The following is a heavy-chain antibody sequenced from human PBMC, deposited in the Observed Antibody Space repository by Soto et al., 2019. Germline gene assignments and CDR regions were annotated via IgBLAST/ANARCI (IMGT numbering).Heavy chain of an antibody. D-gene: IGHD1-26*01. V-gene: IGHV4-61*08. CDR2: IYKSGST. CDR1: GGSVSSDDRY. J-gene: IGHJ5*02. CDR3: AINRVPGGS. Sequence: SATLSLTCSVSGGSVSSDDRYWSWIRQPPGKGLEWIGCIYKSGSTSYNPSLKSRVIISTDTSKNQFSLKLSSVTTADTAVYYCAINRVPGGSWGQGTLVTVSS.